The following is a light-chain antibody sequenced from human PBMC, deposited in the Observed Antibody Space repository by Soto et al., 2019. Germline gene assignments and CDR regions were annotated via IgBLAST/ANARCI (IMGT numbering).Light chain of an antibody. V-gene: IGLV2-14*01. CDR3: SSYTNSNTLL. Sequence: QSVLTQPASVSGSPGQSITISCTGTISDYDYVSWYQQLPGKAPKLILFEVTDRPSGVSNRFSGSKSGTTASLTISGLQPEDEADYYCSSYTNSNTLLFGGGTQLTVL. CDR2: EVT. J-gene: IGLJ2*01. CDR1: ISDYDY.